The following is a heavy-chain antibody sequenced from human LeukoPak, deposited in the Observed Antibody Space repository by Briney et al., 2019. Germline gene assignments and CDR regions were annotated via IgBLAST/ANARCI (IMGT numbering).Heavy chain of an antibody. CDR3: AKDDDDGDHVVVDH. Sequence: GEPLRLSCAASGFTFSDYYMSWIRQAPGKGLEWVSYISSSSSYTNYADSVKGRFTVSRDNSKNTEYLQMNSLRAEDTAIYYCAKDDDDGDHVVVDHWGQGTLVTVSS. CDR1: GFTFSDYY. V-gene: IGHV3-11*05. J-gene: IGHJ4*02. CDR2: ISSSSSYT. D-gene: IGHD4-17*01.